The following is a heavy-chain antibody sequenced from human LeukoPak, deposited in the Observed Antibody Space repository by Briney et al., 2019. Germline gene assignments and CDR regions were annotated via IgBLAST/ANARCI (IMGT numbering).Heavy chain of an antibody. D-gene: IGHD6-19*01. V-gene: IGHV3-15*01. CDR1: GFIFTNYF. CDR3: TTVAGNYFDY. J-gene: IGHJ4*02. CDR2: IKSKTDGGTT. Sequence: GGSLRLSCAASGFIFTNYFMSWVRQAPGKGLERVGRIKSKTDGGTTDYAAPVKGRFTISRDDSKNTLYLQMNSLKTEDTAVYYCTTVAGNYFDYWGQGTLVTVSS.